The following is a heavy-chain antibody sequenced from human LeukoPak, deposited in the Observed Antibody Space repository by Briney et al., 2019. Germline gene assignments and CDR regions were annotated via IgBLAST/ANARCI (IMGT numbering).Heavy chain of an antibody. CDR3: ADLGDYGVG. J-gene: IGHJ4*02. CDR1: GFTFRNAL. Sequence: GGSLRLSCAASGFTFRNALMSWVRPAPGKGLEWVGRIKSRTDGGTIEYAAPVKGRFSISRDDSKNMLYLQINSLKAEDTAVYYCADLGDYGVGWGQGTLVTVSS. CDR2: IKSRTDGGTI. V-gene: IGHV3-15*01. D-gene: IGHD4-17*01.